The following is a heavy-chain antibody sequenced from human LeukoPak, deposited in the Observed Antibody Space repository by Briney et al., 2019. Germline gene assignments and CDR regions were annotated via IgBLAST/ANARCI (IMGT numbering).Heavy chain of an antibody. CDR1: GFPFDNFA. J-gene: IGHJ4*02. D-gene: IGHD3-10*01. CDR2: ITGSGGST. CDR3: ARELFDFDY. Sequence: GGSLRLSCAPSGFPFDNFAMTCVRQAPGKGLEWVSEITGSGGSTHYADSVKGRFTISRDNSKNTLYLQMNSLRAEDTAIYYCARELFDFDYWGQGTLVTVSS. V-gene: IGHV3-23*01.